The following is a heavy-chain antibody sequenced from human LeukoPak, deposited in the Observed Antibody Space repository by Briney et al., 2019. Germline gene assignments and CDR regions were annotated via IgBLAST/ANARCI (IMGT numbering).Heavy chain of an antibody. D-gene: IGHD2-15*01. CDR3: AKVRYCSGGSCYPFDY. J-gene: IGHJ4*02. CDR2: ISGSGGST. CDR1: GFTFSSYA. Sequence: HPGGSLRLSCAASGFTFSSYAMSWVRQAPGKGLEWVSAISGSGGSTYYADSVKGRFTIYRDNSKNTLYLQMNSLRAEDTAVYYCAKVRYCSGGSCYPFDYWGQGTLVTVSS. V-gene: IGHV3-23*01.